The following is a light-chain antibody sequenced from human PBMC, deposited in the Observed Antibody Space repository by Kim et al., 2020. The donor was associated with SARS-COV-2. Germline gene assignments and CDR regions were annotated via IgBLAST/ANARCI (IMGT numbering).Light chain of an antibody. V-gene: IGLV2-14*03. CDR3: SSYTISNTLVV. Sequence: SALTPPASVSGSPGQPITISCTGTSSDIGGYNYVSWYQQHPGKAPKLMIYGVTNRPSGVSNRFSGSKSGNTASLTISGLQAEDEADYYCSSYTISNTLVVFGGGTQLTVL. CDR1: SSDIGGYNY. J-gene: IGLJ3*02. CDR2: GVT.